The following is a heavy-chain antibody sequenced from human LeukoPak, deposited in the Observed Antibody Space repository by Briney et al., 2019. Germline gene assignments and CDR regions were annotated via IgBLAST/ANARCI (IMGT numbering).Heavy chain of an antibody. D-gene: IGHD6-13*01. V-gene: IGHV1-2*02. Sequence: ASVKVSCKASGYTFTGYYMHWVRQAPGQGLEWMGWINPNSGGTNYAQKFQGRVTMTRDTSISTAYMELSRLRSDDTAVYYCARGLGIAAAGTKDYWGQGTLVTVSS. CDR3: ARGLGIAAAGTKDY. J-gene: IGHJ4*02. CDR1: GYTFTGYY. CDR2: INPNSGGT.